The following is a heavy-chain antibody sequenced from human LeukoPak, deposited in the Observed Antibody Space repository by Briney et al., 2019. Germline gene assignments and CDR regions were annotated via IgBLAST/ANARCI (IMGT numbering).Heavy chain of an antibody. Sequence: SGGSLRLSCAASGFTFSSYAMSWVRQAPGKRLEWVANMNIDGSEKYYADSVKGRFSISRDNARNSVYLQMASLRVEDTAVYYCARDPVEWELLLDYWGQGTLVTVSS. CDR2: MNIDGSEK. D-gene: IGHD1-26*01. J-gene: IGHJ4*02. V-gene: IGHV3-7*01. CDR1: GFTFSSYA. CDR3: ARDPVEWELLLDY.